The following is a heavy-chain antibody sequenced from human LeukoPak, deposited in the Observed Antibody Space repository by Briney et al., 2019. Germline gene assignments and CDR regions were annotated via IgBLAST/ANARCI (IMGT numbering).Heavy chain of an antibody. CDR1: GFTFSSYA. CDR2: ISYDGSNK. CDR3: AREDGGGYTIFGVASYFDY. Sequence: GGSLRLSCAASGFTFSSYAMHWVRQAPGKGLEWVAVISYDGSNKYYADSVKGRFTISRDNSKNTLYLQMNSLRVEDTAVYYCAREDGGGYTIFGVASYFDYWGQGTLVTVSS. V-gene: IGHV3-30-3*01. J-gene: IGHJ4*02. D-gene: IGHD3-3*01.